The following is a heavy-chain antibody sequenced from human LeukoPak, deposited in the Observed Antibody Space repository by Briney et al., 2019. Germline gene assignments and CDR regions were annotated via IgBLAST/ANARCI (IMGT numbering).Heavy chain of an antibody. Sequence: ASVKVSCKASGYTFSDYYIHWVRRAPGQGLEWMGWINPKSGGTNYAERFQARVTMTRDTSISTAYMEVSRLRSEDTAVYYCARDLIAAAGNWFDPWGQGTLVTVSS. CDR1: GYTFSDYY. D-gene: IGHD6-25*01. CDR3: ARDLIAAAGNWFDP. J-gene: IGHJ5*02. CDR2: INPKSGGT. V-gene: IGHV1-2*02.